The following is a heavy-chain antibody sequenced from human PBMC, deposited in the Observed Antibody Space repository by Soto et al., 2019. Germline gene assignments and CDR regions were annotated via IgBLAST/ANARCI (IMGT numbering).Heavy chain of an antibody. Sequence: SVKVSCKVSGSRFSNYVISWVRQARGHGLEWLGRIIPIFNSTKYAQNFQGRVTITADKSTSTASLELSSLRSDDTAVYYCAREGRGKKAGYNGLVSLGYWGQGTLVTVSS. CDR2: IIPIFNST. J-gene: IGHJ4*02. D-gene: IGHD2-2*02. V-gene: IGHV1-69*06. CDR1: GSRFSNYV. CDR3: AREGRGKKAGYNGLVSLGY.